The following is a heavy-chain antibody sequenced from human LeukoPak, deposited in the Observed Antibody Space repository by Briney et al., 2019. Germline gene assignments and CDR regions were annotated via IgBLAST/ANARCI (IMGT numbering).Heavy chain of an antibody. J-gene: IGHJ4*02. V-gene: IGHV3-23*01. CDR2: ISGSDDNT. CDR1: GFTFSTYA. CDR3: AKDRVCSGGSWYFDY. Sequence: GGSLRLSCAASGFTFSTYAMSWVRQAPGKGLEWVSGISGSDDNTFYADSVKGRFTISRDNSKNTLYLQMNSLRAEDTAVYYCAKDRVCSGGSWYFDYWGQGTLVTVSS. D-gene: IGHD2-15*01.